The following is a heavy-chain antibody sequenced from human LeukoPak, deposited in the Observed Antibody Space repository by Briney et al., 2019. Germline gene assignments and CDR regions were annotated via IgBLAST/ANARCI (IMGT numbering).Heavy chain of an antibody. Sequence: PSETLSLTCTVSGCSISSSSYYWGWIRQPPGRGLEWIGSIYSSGSTYYNPSLMSRVTISVDTSKNQFSLKLSSVTAADTAVYYCARSRRVGYNYYYYGMDVWGQGTTVTVSS. CDR1: GCSISSSSYY. CDR2: IYSSGST. D-gene: IGHD5-24*01. CDR3: ARSRRVGYNYYYYGMDV. J-gene: IGHJ6*02. V-gene: IGHV4-39*01.